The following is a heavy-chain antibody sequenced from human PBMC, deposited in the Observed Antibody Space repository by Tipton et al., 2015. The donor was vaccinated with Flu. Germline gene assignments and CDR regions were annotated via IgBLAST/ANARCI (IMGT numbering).Heavy chain of an antibody. CDR3: ARGGQWLYEYFQH. Sequence: TLSLTCTVSGGSISSGSYYWSWIRQPAGKGLEWIGRIYTSGSTNYNPSLKSRVTISVDTSKNQFSLKLSSVTAADTAVYYCARGGQWLYEYFQHWGQGTLVTVSS. CDR2: IYTSGST. CDR1: GGSISSGSYY. J-gene: IGHJ1*01. V-gene: IGHV4-61*02. D-gene: IGHD6-19*01.